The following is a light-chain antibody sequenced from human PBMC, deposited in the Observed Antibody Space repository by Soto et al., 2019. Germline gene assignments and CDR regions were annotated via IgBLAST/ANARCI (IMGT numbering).Light chain of an antibody. CDR1: SSDVGGYNY. Sequence: QSALTQPPSASGSPGQSVTISCTGTSSDVGGYNYVSWYQQLPGKAPKLIIYEVTNRPSGVPDRFSGSKSGNTASLTVSGLQAEDEADYYCSSYAGSNLYVFGTGTKLTVL. CDR2: EVT. J-gene: IGLJ1*01. V-gene: IGLV2-8*01. CDR3: SSYAGSNLYV.